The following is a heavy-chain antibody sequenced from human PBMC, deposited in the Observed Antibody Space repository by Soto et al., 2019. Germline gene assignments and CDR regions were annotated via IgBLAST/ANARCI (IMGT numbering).Heavy chain of an antibody. J-gene: IGHJ4*01. CDR1: GFTFSSYS. CDR2: ISSSSSYI. D-gene: IGHD3-22*01. V-gene: IGHV3-21*01. Sequence: GGSLRLSCAASGFTFSSYSMNWVRQAPGKGLEWVSSISSSSSYIYYADSVKGRFTISRDNDKNSLYLQMNSLRAEDTAVYYCVRDLYYYDSSGYAIFDYWGPGTLVTV. CDR3: VRDLYYYDSSGYAIFDY.